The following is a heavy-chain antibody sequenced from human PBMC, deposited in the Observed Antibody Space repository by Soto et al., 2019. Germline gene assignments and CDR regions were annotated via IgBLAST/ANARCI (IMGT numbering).Heavy chain of an antibody. CDR2: ISTRGDRT. Sequence: EVQLLESGGGLVQPGGSLRLSCAASGFSFSSYAMSWVRQAPGKGLEGVSSISTRGDRTNYADSVKGRVTISRDNSKNTQYLQMNSLRAEDTAVYYCAKNYFMDVWGKGTTVTVSS. CDR3: AKNYFMDV. CDR1: GFSFSSYA. J-gene: IGHJ6*03. V-gene: IGHV3-23*01.